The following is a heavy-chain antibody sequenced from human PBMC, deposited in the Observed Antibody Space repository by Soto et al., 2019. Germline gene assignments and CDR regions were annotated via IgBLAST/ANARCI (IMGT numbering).Heavy chain of an antibody. V-gene: IGHV4-34*01. J-gene: IGHJ6*02. D-gene: IGHD1-26*01. CDR3: AREGSYYYYGMDV. CDR1: GGSFSGYY. CDR2: INHSGST. Sequence: SETLSLTCAVYGGSFSGYYWSWIRQPPGKGLEWIGEINHSGSTNYNPSLKSRVTISVDTSKNQFSLKLSSVTAADTAVYYCAREGSYYYYGMDVWGQGTTVTAS.